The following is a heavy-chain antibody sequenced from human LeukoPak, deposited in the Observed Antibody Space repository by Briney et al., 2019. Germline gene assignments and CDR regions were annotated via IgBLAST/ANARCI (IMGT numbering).Heavy chain of an antibody. CDR3: ARDDWSGGSCYYRY. V-gene: IGHV1-69*13. CDR2: IIPIFGTA. Sequence: ASVKVSCKASGGTFSSYAISWVRQAPGQGLEWMGGIIPIFGTANYAQKFQGRVTITADESTSTAYMELSSLRSEDTAVYYCARDDWSGGSCYYRYWGQGTLVTVSS. CDR1: GGTFSSYA. J-gene: IGHJ4*02. D-gene: IGHD2-15*01.